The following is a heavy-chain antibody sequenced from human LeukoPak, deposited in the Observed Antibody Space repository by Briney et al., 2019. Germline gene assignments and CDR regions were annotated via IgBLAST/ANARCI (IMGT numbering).Heavy chain of an antibody. J-gene: IGHJ4*02. Sequence: GGSLRLSCAASGFTFSSYSMNWVRQAPGKGLEWVSSISSSSSYIYYADSVKGRFTISRDNAKNSLYLQMNSLRAEDTAVYYCAKDGGRDYYDSSGGDYWGQGTLSPSPQ. D-gene: IGHD3-22*01. CDR1: GFTFSSYS. CDR2: ISSSSSYI. V-gene: IGHV3-21*01. CDR3: AKDGGRDYYDSSGGDY.